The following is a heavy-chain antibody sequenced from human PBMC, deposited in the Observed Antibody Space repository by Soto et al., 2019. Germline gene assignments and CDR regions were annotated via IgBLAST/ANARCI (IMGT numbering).Heavy chain of an antibody. CDR2: ISGSGGST. D-gene: IGHD3-10*01. CDR3: ARDSGWPILNFDN. Sequence: PGGSLRLSCAASGFTFSSYAMSWVRQAPGKGLEWVSAISGSGGSTYYADSVKGRFTISRDNSKNTLYLQMNALRHEDTAVYFCARDSGWPILNFDNWGQGTPVTVSS. J-gene: IGHJ4*02. V-gene: IGHV3-23*01. CDR1: GFTFSSYA.